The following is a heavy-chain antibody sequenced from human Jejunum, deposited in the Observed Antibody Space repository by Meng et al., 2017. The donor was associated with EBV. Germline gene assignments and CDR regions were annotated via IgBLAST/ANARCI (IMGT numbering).Heavy chain of an antibody. J-gene: IGHJ4*02. V-gene: IGHV6-1*01. CDR3: ARDYLWAFDY. D-gene: IGHD3-16*02. Sequence: QVQLQQSGPGLLEPSQTLSLTCPISGDSISNSGASWNWIRQSPSRGLEWLGRTYYRSKWGDDYAESVKGRITISADTSKNHFSLQLNSVTPEDTAVYFCARDYLWAFDYWGQGTLVTVSS. CDR1: GDSISNSGAS. CDR2: TYYRSKWGD.